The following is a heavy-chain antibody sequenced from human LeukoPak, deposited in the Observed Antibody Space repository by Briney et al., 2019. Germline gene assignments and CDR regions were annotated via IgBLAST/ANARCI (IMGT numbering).Heavy chain of an antibody. CDR2: LNTDGTYT. Sequence: PGGSLRLSCAASGFTFSDFWMHWVRQPPGKGPAWVSRLNTDGTYTGYADSVKGRFTISRDNAKNTLYLHMNSLRAEDTALYYCAKPYYYGSGSYLLDYWGQGTLVTVSS. D-gene: IGHD3-10*01. CDR1: GFTFSDFW. CDR3: AKPYYYGSGSYLLDY. J-gene: IGHJ4*02. V-gene: IGHV3-74*01.